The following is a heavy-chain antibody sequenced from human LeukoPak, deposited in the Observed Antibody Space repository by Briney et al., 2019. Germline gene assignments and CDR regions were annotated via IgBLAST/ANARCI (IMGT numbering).Heavy chain of an antibody. CDR1: GFTFDDYA. D-gene: IGHD3-22*01. CDR2: ISWNSGSI. V-gene: IGHV3-9*01. Sequence: PGGSLRLSCAASGFTFDDYAMHWVRQAPGKGLEWVSGISWNSGSIGYADSVKGRFTISRDNAKNSLYLQMNSLRAEDTAVYYCARARVYYYDSSGYYPDAFDIWGQGTMVTVSS. J-gene: IGHJ3*02. CDR3: ARARVYYYDSSGYYPDAFDI.